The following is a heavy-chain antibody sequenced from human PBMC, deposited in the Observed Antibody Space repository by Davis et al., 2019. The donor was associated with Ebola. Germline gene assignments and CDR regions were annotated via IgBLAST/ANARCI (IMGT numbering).Heavy chain of an antibody. D-gene: IGHD4-11*01. J-gene: IGHJ2*01. CDR1: EFTFSSYV. CDR2: ISGSGGST. Sequence: PGGSLRLSCAASEFTFSSYVMSWVRQAPGKGLEWVSAISGSGGSTYYADSVKGRFTISRDNSKNSLYLQMNSLRAEDTAVYYCARRQWGDWYFDLWGRGTLVTVSS. CDR3: ARRQWGDWYFDL. V-gene: IGHV3-23*01.